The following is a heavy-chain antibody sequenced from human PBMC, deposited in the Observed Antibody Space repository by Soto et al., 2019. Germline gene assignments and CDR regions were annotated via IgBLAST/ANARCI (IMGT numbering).Heavy chain of an antibody. CDR2: IYYSGST. CDR1: GDSISSCTYY. Sequence: SETLSLTCTVSGDSISSCTYYWGWIRQPPGKGLEWIGSIYYSGSTYYNPSLKSRVTISVDTSKNQFSLKLSSVTAADTAVYYCARHDLSRGNWNDGMVFDYWGQGTLVTVSS. CDR3: ARHDLSRGNWNDGMVFDY. D-gene: IGHD1-1*01. J-gene: IGHJ4*02. V-gene: IGHV4-39*01.